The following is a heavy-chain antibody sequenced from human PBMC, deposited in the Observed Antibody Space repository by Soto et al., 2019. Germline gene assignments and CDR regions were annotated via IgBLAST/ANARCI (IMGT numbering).Heavy chain of an antibody. CDR1: GGTFSNFA. J-gene: IGHJ4*02. D-gene: IGHD3-22*01. CDR2: IIPIFGTA. CDR3: ASLRYYYDSSGYPIPPAPFDY. V-gene: IGHV1-69*06. Sequence: ASVKVSCKASGGTFSNFAFSWVRQAPGQGPEWMGGIIPIFGTANYAQKFQGRVTITADKSTSTAYMELSSLRSEDTAVYYCASLRYYYDSSGYPIPPAPFDYWGQGTLVTVSS.